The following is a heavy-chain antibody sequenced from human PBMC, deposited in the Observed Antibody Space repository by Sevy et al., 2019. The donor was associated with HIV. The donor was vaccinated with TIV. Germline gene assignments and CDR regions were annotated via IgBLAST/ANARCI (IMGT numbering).Heavy chain of an antibody. CDR3: AKELEGIAAPPEAFDI. CDR1: GFTFSSYG. V-gene: IGHV3-30*18. D-gene: IGHD6-13*01. Sequence: GGSLRLSCAASGFTFSSYGMHWVRQAPGKGLEWVAVISYDGSNKYYADSVKGRFTISRDNSKNTLYLQMNSLRAEDTAVYYCAKELEGIAAPPEAFDIWGQGTMVTVSS. CDR2: ISYDGSNK. J-gene: IGHJ3*02.